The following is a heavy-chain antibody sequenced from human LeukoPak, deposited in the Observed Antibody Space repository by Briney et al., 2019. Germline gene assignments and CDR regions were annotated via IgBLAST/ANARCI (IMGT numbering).Heavy chain of an antibody. V-gene: IGHV3-30*18. J-gene: IGHJ3*02. CDR3: AKARRLEGDAFDI. CDR1: GFTFSTSG. Sequence: SGGSLRLSCAASGFTFSTSGMHWVRQAPGKGLEWVTLISYDGINTYYTDSVRGRFTISRDNSKNTLYLQINSLRTEDTAVYYCAKARRLEGDAFDIWGQGTMVTVSS. D-gene: IGHD1-1*01. CDR2: ISYDGINT.